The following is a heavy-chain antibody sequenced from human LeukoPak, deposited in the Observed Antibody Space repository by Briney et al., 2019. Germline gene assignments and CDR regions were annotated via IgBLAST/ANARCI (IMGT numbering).Heavy chain of an antibody. CDR2: IIPIFGTA. CDR1: GGTFSSYA. Sequence: SVKVSCKASGGTFSSYAISWVRQAPGQGLEWMGRIIPIFGTANYAQKFQGRVTITTAESTSTAYMELSSLRSEDTAVYYCASRYNWNYDWFDPWGQGTLVTVSS. J-gene: IGHJ5*02. D-gene: IGHD1-7*01. V-gene: IGHV1-69*05. CDR3: ASRYNWNYDWFDP.